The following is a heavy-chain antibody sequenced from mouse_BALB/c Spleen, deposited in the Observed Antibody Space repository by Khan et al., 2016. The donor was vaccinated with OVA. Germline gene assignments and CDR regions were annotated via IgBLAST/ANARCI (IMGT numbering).Heavy chain of an antibody. J-gene: IGHJ3*01. CDR2: INSDGTYT. D-gene: IGHD1-3*01. Sequence: VQLKESGGGLVKPGGSLKLSCAASGFTFSSFAMSWVRQTPEKRLEWVATINSDGTYTYYPDSVKGRFTISRDNAKNTLYLQMNSLRSEDTAMYYCARHNFGPFAYWGQGTLVTVSA. CDR3: ARHNFGPFAY. CDR1: GFTFSSFA. V-gene: IGHV5-9-3*01.